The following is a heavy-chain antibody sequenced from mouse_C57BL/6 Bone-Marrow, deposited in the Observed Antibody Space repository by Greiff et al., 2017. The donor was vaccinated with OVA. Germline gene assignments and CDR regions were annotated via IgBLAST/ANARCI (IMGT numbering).Heavy chain of an antibody. CDR2: IHPNSGST. CDR3: ARLRRSWFAY. V-gene: IGHV1-64*01. J-gene: IGHJ3*01. CDR1: GYTFTSHW. Sequence: QVQLQQPGAELVKPGASVKLSCKASGYTFTSHWMHWVKQRPGQGLEWIGMIHPNSGSTNYNEKFKSKATLTVDKSSSTAYMQLSSLTSEDSAVYYCARLRRSWFAYWGQGTLVTVSA. D-gene: IGHD1-1*01.